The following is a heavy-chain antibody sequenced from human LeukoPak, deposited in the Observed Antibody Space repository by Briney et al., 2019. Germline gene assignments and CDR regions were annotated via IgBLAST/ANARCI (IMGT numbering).Heavy chain of an antibody. CDR2: IIPIFGTA. D-gene: IGHD3-22*01. V-gene: IGHV1-69*05. Sequence: SVKVSCKASGGTFSSYAISWVRQAPGQGLEWMGRIIPIFGTANYAQKFQGRVTITTDESTSTAYMELSSLRSEDTAVYYCAREGAIVVVITTSYYFDYWGQGTLVTVS. CDR1: GGTFSSYA. J-gene: IGHJ4*02. CDR3: AREGAIVVVITTSYYFDY.